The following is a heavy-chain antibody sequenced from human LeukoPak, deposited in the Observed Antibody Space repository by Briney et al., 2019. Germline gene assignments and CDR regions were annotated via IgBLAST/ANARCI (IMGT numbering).Heavy chain of an antibody. Sequence: PGGSLRLSCAASGFTFNNYEMNWVRQAPGKGLEWVSYISSSGSTISYADSVKGRFTISRDNTKNSLYLQMNSLRADDTAVYYCARDSSAPDWGQGTLVTVSS. D-gene: IGHD1-14*01. CDR3: ARDSSAPD. V-gene: IGHV3-48*03. CDR1: GFTFNNYE. J-gene: IGHJ4*02. CDR2: ISSSGSTI.